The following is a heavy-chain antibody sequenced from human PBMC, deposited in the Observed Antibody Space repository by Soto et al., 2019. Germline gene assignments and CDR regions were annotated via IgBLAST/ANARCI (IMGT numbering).Heavy chain of an antibody. CDR3: ARVKTYYDILTGYYRPHYFYY. J-gene: IGHJ4*02. CDR1: GGSISSYY. CDR2: IYYSGST. Sequence: SETLSLTCTVSGGSISSYYWSWIRQPPGKGLEWIGYIYYSGSTNYNPPLKSRVTISVDTSKNQFSLKLSSVTAAGTAVYYCARVKTYYDILTGYYRPHYFYYWGQGTLVTVSS. V-gene: IGHV4-59*01. D-gene: IGHD3-9*01.